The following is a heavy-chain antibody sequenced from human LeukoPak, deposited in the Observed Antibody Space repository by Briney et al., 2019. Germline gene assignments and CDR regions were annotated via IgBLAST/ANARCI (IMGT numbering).Heavy chain of an antibody. V-gene: IGHV1-46*01. Sequence: ASVKVSCKTSGNSFTSYHMHWVRQAPGQGLEWMGIINPSGSNTTYAQRFQGRLTMTRDTSTSTVYMELSSLSSEDTAVYYCARGQYYYYMDVWGKGTTVTVSS. CDR1: GNSFTSYH. J-gene: IGHJ6*03. CDR2: INPSGSNT. CDR3: ARGQYYYYMDV.